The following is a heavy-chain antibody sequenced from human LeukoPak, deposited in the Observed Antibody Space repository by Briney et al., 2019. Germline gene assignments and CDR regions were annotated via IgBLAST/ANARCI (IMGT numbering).Heavy chain of an antibody. CDR3: ARVLVWFGGTLDP. CDR2: INHSGST. J-gene: IGHJ5*02. Sequence: SETLSLTCAAYGGSFSGYYWSWIRQPPGKGLEWIGEINHSGSTNYNPSLKSRVTISVDTSKNQFSLKLSSVTAADTAVYYCARVLVWFGGTLDPWGQGTLVTVSS. D-gene: IGHD3-10*01. V-gene: IGHV4-34*01. CDR1: GGSFSGYY.